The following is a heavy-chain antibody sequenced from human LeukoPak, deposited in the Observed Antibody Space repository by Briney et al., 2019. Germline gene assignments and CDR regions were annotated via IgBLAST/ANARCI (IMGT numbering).Heavy chain of an antibody. Sequence: SVKVSCKASGGTFSSYAISWVRQAPGQGLEWMGRIIPIFGAANYAQKFQGRVTITTDESTSTAYMELSSLRSEDTAVYYCARARRITMIVVVEGDWFDPWGQGTLVTVSS. CDR3: ARARRITMIVVVEGDWFDP. CDR2: IIPIFGAA. CDR1: GGTFSSYA. V-gene: IGHV1-69*05. J-gene: IGHJ5*02. D-gene: IGHD3-22*01.